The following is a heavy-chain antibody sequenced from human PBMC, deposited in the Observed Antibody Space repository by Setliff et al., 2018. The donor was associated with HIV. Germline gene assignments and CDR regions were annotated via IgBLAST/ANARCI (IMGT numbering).Heavy chain of an antibody. Sequence: SETLSLTCTVSGGSISFGCYYWSWIRQPAGKGLEWIGRMHTSGSTSYSPSLKSRVTISGDTSKNQFSLNLTPVTAADTAVYFCARGLGRGSGTYYNPPGYWGPGTLVTVSS. J-gene: IGHJ4*02. D-gene: IGHD3-10*01. V-gene: IGHV4-61*02. CDR3: ARGLGRGSGTYYNPPGY. CDR1: GGSISFGCYY. CDR2: MHTSGST.